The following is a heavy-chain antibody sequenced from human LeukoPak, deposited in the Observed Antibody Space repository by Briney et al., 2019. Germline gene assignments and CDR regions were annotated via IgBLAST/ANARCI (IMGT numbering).Heavy chain of an antibody. V-gene: IGHV3-30*04. CDR3: ARSETGYDIFTGYYNVRPPAINYYFDD. D-gene: IGHD3-9*01. J-gene: IGHJ4*02. Sequence: GGSLRLSCADSGFTFSSYAMHWVPQAPGKGLEWGAVISYDGRNKYYTDSVKGVVTTTMDNSKTALYLQMNSLRAEDTSVYYGARSETGYDIFTGYYNVRPPAINYYFDDWGQGTLVTVSS. CDR1: GFTFSSYA. CDR2: ISYDGRNK.